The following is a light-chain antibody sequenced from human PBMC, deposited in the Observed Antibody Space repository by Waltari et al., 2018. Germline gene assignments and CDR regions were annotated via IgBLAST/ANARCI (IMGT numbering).Light chain of an antibody. CDR1: DIGDKR. CDR3: QVWDSDGDHVV. Sequence: SYVLTQPPSVSVAPGQTARITCGGSDIGDKRGNWYQHKTDQAPLLVVYDDNDRPSGIPGRISGSNSGYTATLSITRVEAGDEADYYCQVWDSDGDHVVFGGGTKLIVL. V-gene: IGLV3-21*02. CDR2: DDN. J-gene: IGLJ2*01.